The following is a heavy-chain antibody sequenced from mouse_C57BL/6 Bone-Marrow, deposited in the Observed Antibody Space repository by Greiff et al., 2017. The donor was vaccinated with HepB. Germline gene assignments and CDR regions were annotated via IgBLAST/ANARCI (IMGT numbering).Heavy chain of an antibody. CDR2: IRSKSNNYAT. CDR3: VRQSGSSWSEAMDY. V-gene: IGHV10-1*01. CDR1: GFSFNTYA. Sequence: EVQLQESGGGLVQPKGSLKLSCAASGFSFNTYAMNWVRQAPGKGLEWVAHIRSKSNNYATYYADSVKDRFTISRDDSESMLYLQMNNLKTEDTAMYYCVRQSGSSWSEAMDYWGQGTSVTVSS. D-gene: IGHD1-1*01. J-gene: IGHJ4*01.